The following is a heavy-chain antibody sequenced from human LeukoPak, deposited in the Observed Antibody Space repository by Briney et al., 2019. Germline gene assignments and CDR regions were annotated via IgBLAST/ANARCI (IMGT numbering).Heavy chain of an antibody. CDR2: INHSGST. CDR1: GGSFSGYY. Sequence: SETLSLTCAVYGGSFSGYYWSWIRQPPGKGLEWIGEINHSGSTNYNPSLKSRVTISVDTSKNQFSLKLSSVTAADTAVYYCAREYITIFGVVRKKYGPFDPWGQGTLVTVSS. CDR3: AREYITIFGVVRKKYGPFDP. V-gene: IGHV4-34*01. D-gene: IGHD3-3*01. J-gene: IGHJ5*02.